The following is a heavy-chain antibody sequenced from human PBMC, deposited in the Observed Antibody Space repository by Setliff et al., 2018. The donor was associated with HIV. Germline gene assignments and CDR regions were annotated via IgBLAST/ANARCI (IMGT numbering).Heavy chain of an antibody. J-gene: IGHJ4*02. V-gene: IGHV4-39*07. D-gene: IGHD3-10*01. Sequence: SETLSLTCTVSGGSLNSGTYYWGWVRQPPGKGLEWIGNVYYSGTTYYNPSLKSRVTISEDTSKNQFSLKMRSVTAADTAVYYCATSPAGEILGSRPFYFDYWGQGTLVTVSS. CDR3: ATSPAGEILGSRPFYFDY. CDR2: VYYSGTT. CDR1: GGSLNSGTYY.